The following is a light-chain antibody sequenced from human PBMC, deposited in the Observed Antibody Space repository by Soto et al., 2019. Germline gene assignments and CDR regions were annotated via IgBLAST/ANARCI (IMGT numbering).Light chain of an antibody. CDR2: DAS. J-gene: IGKJ2*02. CDR1: QSVATY. CDR3: QHRTDCPPICN. Sequence: EIVLTQSPLTLALSPGERATLSCRASQSVATYLAWYQQRPGQAPRLLIYDASHRATGLPARFSGSGSGTDFTLTISSLEPEDFAVYYCQHRTDCPPICNSGPGTKVEIK. V-gene: IGKV3-11*01.